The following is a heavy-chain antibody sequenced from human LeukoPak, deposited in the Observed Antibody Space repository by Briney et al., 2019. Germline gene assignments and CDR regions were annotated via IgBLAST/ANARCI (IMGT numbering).Heavy chain of an antibody. D-gene: IGHD3-10*01. J-gene: IGHJ5*02. CDR1: GGSISSYY. V-gene: IGHV4-59*01. CDR3: ARSYYGIVGWFDP. CDR2: IYYSGST. Sequence: SETLSLTCTVSGGSISSYYWSWIRQPPGKGLEWIGYIYYSGSTNYNPSLKSRVTISVDTSKNQFSLKLSFVTAADTAVYYCARSYYGIVGWFDPWGQGTLVTVSS.